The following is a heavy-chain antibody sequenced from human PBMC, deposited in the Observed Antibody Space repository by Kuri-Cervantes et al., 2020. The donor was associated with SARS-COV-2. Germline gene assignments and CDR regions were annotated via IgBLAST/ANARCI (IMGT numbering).Heavy chain of an antibody. CDR3: ARTSWIAVGGGFDY. V-gene: IGHV2-70*04. J-gene: IGHJ4*02. CDR1: GFSLSSNGMR. D-gene: IGHD6-19*01. Sequence: SGPTLVTPTQTLTLTCTFPGFSLSSNGMRGSWIRQSPGKALEWLARFDWDGDKFYRPSLKTRLTISKDTSKNQVVLRMTNMDPGDTATYYCARTSWIAVGGGFDYWGQGILVTVSS. CDR2: FDWDGDK.